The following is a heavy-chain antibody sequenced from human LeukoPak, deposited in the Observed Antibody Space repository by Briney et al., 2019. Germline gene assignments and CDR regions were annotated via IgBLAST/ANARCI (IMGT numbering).Heavy chain of an antibody. D-gene: IGHD2-2*01. V-gene: IGHV1-69*13. CDR2: IIPIFGTA. CDR1: GGTFSSYA. J-gene: IGHJ5*02. CDR3: ARDHRLQLENWFDP. Sequence: ASVKVSRKASGGTFSSYAISWVRQAPGQGLEWMGGIIPIFGTAKYAQKFQGRVTITADESTSTAYMELSSLRSDDTAVYFCARDHRLQLENWFDPWGQGTLVTVSS.